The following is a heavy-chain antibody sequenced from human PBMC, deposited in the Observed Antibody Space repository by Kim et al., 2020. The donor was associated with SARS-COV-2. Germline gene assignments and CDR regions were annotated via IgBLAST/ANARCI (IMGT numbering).Heavy chain of an antibody. Sequence: SETLSLTCAVYGGSFSGFFWSWIRQPPGKGLEWIGEMYEDGNINYNSSLKSRVTISVDTSNNQFSLTMTSVTAADTAMYYCARGSVRRSSWPPTAEYFKYWGQGTLVTVSP. CDR2: MYEDGNI. CDR3: ARGSVRRSSWPPTAEYFKY. J-gene: IGHJ1*01. D-gene: IGHD6-13*01. CDR1: GGSFSGFF. V-gene: IGHV4-34*01.